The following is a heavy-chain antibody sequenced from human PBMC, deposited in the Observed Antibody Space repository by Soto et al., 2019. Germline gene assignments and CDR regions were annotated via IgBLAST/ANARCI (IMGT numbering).Heavy chain of an antibody. CDR3: ARGGKYSSGYYYYFDY. D-gene: IGHD3-22*01. CDR2: INWNGGST. Sequence: GESLKISCAASGFTFDDYGMSWVRQAPGKGLEWVSGINWNGGSTGYADSVKGRFTISRDNAKNSLYLQMNSLRAEDTALYHCARGGKYSSGYYYYFDYWGQGTLVTVSS. CDR1: GFTFDDYG. V-gene: IGHV3-20*01. J-gene: IGHJ4*02.